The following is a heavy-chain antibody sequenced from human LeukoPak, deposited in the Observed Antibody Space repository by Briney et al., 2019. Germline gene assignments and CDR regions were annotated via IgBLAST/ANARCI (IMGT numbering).Heavy chain of an antibody. D-gene: IGHD2-15*01. Sequence: PSETLSLTCTVSGGSISSGDYYWSWIRQPPGKGLEWIGYIYYSGSTYYNPSLKSRLTISVDTSKNQFSLKLSSVTAADTAVYYCAREGSANDAFDIWGQGTMVTVSS. CDR1: GGSISSGDYY. CDR2: IYYSGST. CDR3: AREGSANDAFDI. J-gene: IGHJ3*02. V-gene: IGHV4-30-4*08.